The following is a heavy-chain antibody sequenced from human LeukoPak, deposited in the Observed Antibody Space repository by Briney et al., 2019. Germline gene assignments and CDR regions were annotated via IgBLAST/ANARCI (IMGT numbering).Heavy chain of an antibody. CDR3: ARHGAIRHSSGYYGLVRYFDY. D-gene: IGHD3-22*01. CDR2: IYHSGST. Sequence: SGTLSLTCAVSGGSISSGNWWSWVRQSPGRGLEWIGEIYHSGSTNYNPSLKSRVTISVDTSKNQFSLKLSSVTAADTAVYYCARHGAIRHSSGYYGLVRYFDYWGQGTLVTVSS. V-gene: IGHV4-4*02. J-gene: IGHJ4*02. CDR1: GGSISSGNW.